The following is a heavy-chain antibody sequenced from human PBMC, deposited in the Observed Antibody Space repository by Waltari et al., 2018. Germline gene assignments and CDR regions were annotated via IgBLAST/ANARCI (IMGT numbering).Heavy chain of an antibody. CDR2: INHSGST. D-gene: IGHD3-16*02. CDR1: GGSFSGYY. J-gene: IGHJ4*02. V-gene: IGHV4-34*01. CDR3: ARSNRRVIWGSYRGFDY. Sequence: QVQLQQWGAGLLKPSETLSLTCAVYGGSFSGYYWSWIRQPPGKGLEWIGEINHSGSTNYNPSLKSRVTISVDTSKDQFSLKLSSVTAADTAVYYCARSNRRVIWGSYRGFDYWGQGTLVTVSS.